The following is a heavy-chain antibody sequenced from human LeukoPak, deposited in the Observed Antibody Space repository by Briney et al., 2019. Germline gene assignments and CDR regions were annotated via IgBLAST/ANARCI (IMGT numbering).Heavy chain of an antibody. V-gene: IGHV1-8*03. Sequence: ASVKVSCKASGYTFTSYDINWVRQATGQGLEWMGWMHPNSGNTGYAQKFQGRVTITRNTSISTAYMELSSLRSEDTAVYYCARGLYCSGGSCYLYYFDYWGQGTLVTVSS. D-gene: IGHD2-15*01. CDR3: ARGLYCSGGSCYLYYFDY. J-gene: IGHJ4*02. CDR1: GYTFTSYD. CDR2: MHPNSGNT.